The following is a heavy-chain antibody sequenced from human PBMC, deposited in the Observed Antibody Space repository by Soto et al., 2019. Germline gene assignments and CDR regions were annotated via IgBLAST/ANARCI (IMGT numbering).Heavy chain of an antibody. V-gene: IGHV4-31*03. CDR1: GGSISSGGYY. CDR2: IYYSGST. Sequence: QVQLQESGPGLVKPSQTLSLTCTVSGGSISSGGYYWSWIRQHPGKGLEWIGYIYYSGSTYYNPSLKSRVTISVDTSKNQFSLKLSSVTAADTAVYYCARELRERNRGLDYYYYGMDVWGQGTTVTVSS. D-gene: IGHD4-17*01. CDR3: ARELRERNRGLDYYYYGMDV. J-gene: IGHJ6*02.